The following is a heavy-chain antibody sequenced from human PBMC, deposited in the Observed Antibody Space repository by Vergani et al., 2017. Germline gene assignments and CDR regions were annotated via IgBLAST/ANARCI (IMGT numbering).Heavy chain of an antibody. V-gene: IGHV4-59*02. CDR1: GVSVTAYN. D-gene: IGHD6-13*01. J-gene: IGHJ5*02. CDR3: AGDTHSWQRSDR. CDR2: LSTTGGA. Sequence: QVQLQESGPGLVKPSETLSLTCHVFGVSVTAYNCNWIRQAPGKGLEWIGSLSTTGGATHASHNLSLKSRVSISVDTYKSQFSLRLPSVTAADAAIYYCAGDTHSWQRSDRWGQGLLVSVSS.